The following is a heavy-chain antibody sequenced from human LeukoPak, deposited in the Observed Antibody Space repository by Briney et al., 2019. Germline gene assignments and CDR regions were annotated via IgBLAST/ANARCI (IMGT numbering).Heavy chain of an antibody. V-gene: IGHV1-2*02. CDR3: ARDQLDLRRGYNWFDP. CDR1: GYTFTGYY. J-gene: IGHJ5*02. Sequence: GASVKVSCTASGYTFTGYYMHWVRQAPGQGLEWMGCINPNRGGTNYAQMFQGRVTMTRDTSISTAYMELSRLRPDDTAVYYCARDQLDLRRGYNWFDPWGQGTLVTVSS. CDR2: INPNRGGT. D-gene: IGHD1-7*01.